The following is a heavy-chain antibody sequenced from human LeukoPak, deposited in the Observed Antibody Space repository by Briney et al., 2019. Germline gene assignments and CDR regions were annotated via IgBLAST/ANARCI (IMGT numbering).Heavy chain of an antibody. V-gene: IGHV4-39*07. D-gene: IGHD2-21*02. J-gene: IGHJ3*02. CDR3: ARDKAYCGGDCFDAFDI. CDR1: GGSISSSGYY. Sequence: SETLSLTRTVSGGSISSSGYYWGWIRQPPGKGLEWIGSIYYSGSTYYNPSLKSRVTISVDTSKNQFSLKLSSVTAADTAVYYCARDKAYCGGDCFDAFDIWGQGTMVTVSS. CDR2: IYYSGST.